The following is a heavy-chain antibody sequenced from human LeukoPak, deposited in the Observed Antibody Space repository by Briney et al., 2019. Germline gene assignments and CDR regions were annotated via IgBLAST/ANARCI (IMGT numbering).Heavy chain of an antibody. J-gene: IGHJ4*02. Sequence: GGSLRLSCAASGFTFISYAMSWVRQAPGKGLVWVSRIDSDGTSTTYADSVKGRFTISRGNAKNTLYLQMNSLRAEDTAVYYCARGVITMVRGVIINLEYFDYWGQGTLVTVSS. CDR2: IDSDGTST. V-gene: IGHV3-74*03. D-gene: IGHD3-10*01. CDR1: GFTFISYA. CDR3: ARGVITMVRGVIINLEYFDY.